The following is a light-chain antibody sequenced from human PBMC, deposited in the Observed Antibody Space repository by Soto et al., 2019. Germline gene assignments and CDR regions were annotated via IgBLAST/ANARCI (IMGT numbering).Light chain of an antibody. V-gene: IGLV6-57*02. CDR3: LSFDGTNGV. Sequence: NFMLPQPHSVSESPGKTVTISCTASSGSIANNYVHWYQQRPGSAPTTEIYEDDQRPSGVRARHSASIDISSSSASLIFSGLKTEDEAVYYCLSFDGTNGVFGGGTQLTVL. CDR1: SGSIANNY. J-gene: IGLJ7*01. CDR2: EDD.